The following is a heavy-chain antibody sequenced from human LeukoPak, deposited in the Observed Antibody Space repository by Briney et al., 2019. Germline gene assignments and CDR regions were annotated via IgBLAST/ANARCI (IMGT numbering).Heavy chain of an antibody. V-gene: IGHV1-2*02. CDR2: INPNRGGT. D-gene: IGHD3-10*01. Sequence: ASVKLSCRASGYTFTGYYMHWVRQAPGQGRVWRGGINPNRGGTNYAQKFQGRVTMTRDTSISTAYMALSRLRSDDTAVYYCARDLGYYYGSGSFDYWGQGTLVTVSS. CDR1: GYTFTGYY. CDR3: ARDLGYYYGSGSFDY. J-gene: IGHJ4*02.